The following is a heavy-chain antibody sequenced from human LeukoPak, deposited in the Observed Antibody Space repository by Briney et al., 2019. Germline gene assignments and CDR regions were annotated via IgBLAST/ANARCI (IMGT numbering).Heavy chain of an antibody. J-gene: IGHJ4*02. V-gene: IGHV3-9*03. CDR2: ISWNSGSI. CDR1: GFTFSSYA. CDR3: AKGTTVSLYYYFDY. D-gene: IGHD4-17*01. Sequence: GGSLRLSCAASGFTFSSYAMSWVRQAPGKGLEWVSGISWNSGSIGYADSVKGRFTISRDNAKNSLYLQMNSLRAEDMALYYCAKGTTVSLYYYFDYWGQGTLVTVSS.